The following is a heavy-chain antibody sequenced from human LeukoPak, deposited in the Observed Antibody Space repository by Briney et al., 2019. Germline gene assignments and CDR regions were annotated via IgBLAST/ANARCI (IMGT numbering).Heavy chain of an antibody. CDR3: ARYSGDYYDSSGLSTDAFDI. CDR2: IYTSGST. CDR1: GGSISSYY. Sequence: PSGTLCLTCTVSGGSISSYYWSWIRQAAGKGLEWIGRIYTSGSTNYNPSLKSRVTMSVDTSNNLYSLKLSSVTAANTAVYYCARYSGDYYDSSGLSTDAFDIWGQGTMVTVSS. V-gene: IGHV4-4*07. D-gene: IGHD3-22*01. J-gene: IGHJ3*02.